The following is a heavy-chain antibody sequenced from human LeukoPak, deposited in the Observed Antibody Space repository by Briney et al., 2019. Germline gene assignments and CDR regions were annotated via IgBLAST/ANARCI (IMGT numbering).Heavy chain of an antibody. J-gene: IGHJ6*03. CDR1: GYTFTGYY. CDR2: ISPTSGGT. Sequence: ASVKVSCKASGYTFTGYYMHWVRQAPGQGLEWMGWISPTSGGTNYAQKFQGRVTMTRDMSTSTVYMELSSLRSEDTAVYYCATRSGIAAAGFYYYYYMDVWGKGTTVTVSS. D-gene: IGHD6-13*01. CDR3: ATRSGIAAAGFYYYYYMDV. V-gene: IGHV1-2*02.